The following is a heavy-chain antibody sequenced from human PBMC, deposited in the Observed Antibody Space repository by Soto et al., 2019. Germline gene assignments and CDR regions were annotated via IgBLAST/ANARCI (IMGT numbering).Heavy chain of an antibody. J-gene: IGHJ4*02. D-gene: IGHD3-22*01. CDR3: ARVGYYYDSSGYYLSFDY. Sequence: ASVKVSCKASGYTFTSYDINWVRQATGQGLECMGWMNPNSGNTGYAQKFQGRVTMTRNTSISTAYMELSSLRSEDTAVYYCARVGYYYDSSGYYLSFDYWGQGTLVTVSS. CDR2: MNPNSGNT. V-gene: IGHV1-8*01. CDR1: GYTFTSYD.